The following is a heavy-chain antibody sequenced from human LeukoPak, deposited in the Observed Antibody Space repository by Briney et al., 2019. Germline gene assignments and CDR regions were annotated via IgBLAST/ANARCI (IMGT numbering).Heavy chain of an antibody. D-gene: IGHD3-10*01. V-gene: IGHV1-18*01. Sequence: ASVKVSCKASGYTFTSYGISWVRQAPGQGLEWMGWISAYNGNTNYAQKLQGRVTMTTDTSTSTAYMELRSLRSDDTAVYYCALYYYGSGSQGSHYYYYYYMDVWGKGTTVTISS. J-gene: IGHJ6*03. CDR1: GYTFTSYG. CDR3: ALYYYGSGSQGSHYYYYYYMDV. CDR2: ISAYNGNT.